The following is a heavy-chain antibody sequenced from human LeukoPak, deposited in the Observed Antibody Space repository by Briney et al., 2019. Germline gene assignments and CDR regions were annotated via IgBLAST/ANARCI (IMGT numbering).Heavy chain of an antibody. CDR3: ARGGYSSGLDY. CDR1: GFTFSSYS. D-gene: IGHD6-19*01. V-gene: IGHV3-21*01. Sequence: GGSLRLSCAASGFTFSSYSMNWVRQAPGKGLEWVSSISSSSSYTYYADSVKGRFTVSRDNAKNTLYLQMISLRAEDTAVYYCARGGYSSGLDYWGQGILVTVSS. J-gene: IGHJ4*02. CDR2: ISSSSSYT.